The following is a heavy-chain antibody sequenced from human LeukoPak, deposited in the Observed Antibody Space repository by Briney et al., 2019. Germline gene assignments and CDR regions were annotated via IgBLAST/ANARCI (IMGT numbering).Heavy chain of an antibody. J-gene: IGHJ4*02. D-gene: IGHD5-24*01. CDR1: GGSISSYY. V-gene: IGHV4-59*01. CDR2: IYYSGST. CDR3: VRDRELTY. Sequence: SETLSLTCTVSGGSISSYYWSWIRQPPGKGLEWIGYIYYSGSTNYNPSLKSRVTISVDTSKNQFSLRLTSMTAADAAVYYCVRDRELTYWGQGTLVTVSS.